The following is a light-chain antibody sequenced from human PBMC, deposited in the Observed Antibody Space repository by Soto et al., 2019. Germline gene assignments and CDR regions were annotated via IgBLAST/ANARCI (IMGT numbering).Light chain of an antibody. J-gene: IGLJ1*01. CDR1: SSDVGGYDL. CDR3: CSHSGTSTHV. CDR2: QVT. Sequence: SALTQPASVSGSPGQSITLSCTGTSSDVGGYDLVSWYQQLSGRAPQLILYQVTKRPSGVSIRCSGSKSVNTASLTISGLQAEDEADYYCCSHSGTSTHVFGTGTKLTVL. V-gene: IGLV2-23*02.